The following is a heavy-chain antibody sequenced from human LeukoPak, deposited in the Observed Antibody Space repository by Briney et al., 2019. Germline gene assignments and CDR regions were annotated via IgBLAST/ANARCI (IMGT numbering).Heavy chain of an antibody. D-gene: IGHD3-22*01. CDR2: ISSSGST. Sequence: PSQTLSLTCTVSGDSISSGDYYWSWLRPPAGKGLEWIGRISSSGSTNYNPSLKSRVTISVDTSKNQFSLKLSSVTAADTAVYFCARGPYSYDSSGAFDIWGQGTMVTVSS. J-gene: IGHJ3*02. CDR1: GDSISSGDYY. V-gene: IGHV4-61*02. CDR3: ARGPYSYDSSGAFDI.